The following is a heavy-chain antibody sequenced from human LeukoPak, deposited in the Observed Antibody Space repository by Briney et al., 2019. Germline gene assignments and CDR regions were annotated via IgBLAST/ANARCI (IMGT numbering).Heavy chain of an antibody. CDR2: INPNSGGT. CDR3: ARDKRYYYGSGSGDYYMDV. Sequence: ASVKVSCKASGYTFTGYYMHWVRQAPGQGLEWMGWINPNSGGTNYAQKFQGRVTMTRDTSISTAYMELSRLRSDDTAVYYCARDKRYYYGSGSGDYYMDVWGKGTTVTISS. D-gene: IGHD3-10*01. CDR1: GYTFTGYY. J-gene: IGHJ6*03. V-gene: IGHV1-2*02.